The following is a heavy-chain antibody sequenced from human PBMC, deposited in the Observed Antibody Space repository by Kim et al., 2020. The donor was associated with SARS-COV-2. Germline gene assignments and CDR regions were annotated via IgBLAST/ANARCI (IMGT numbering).Heavy chain of an antibody. Sequence: YYADSVKGRFTTSRDNSKNTLYLQMNSLRAEDTAVYYCASTYYYGSGFDPWGQGTLVTVSS. J-gene: IGHJ5*02. V-gene: IGHV3-23*01. CDR3: ASTYYYGSGFDP. D-gene: IGHD3-10*01.